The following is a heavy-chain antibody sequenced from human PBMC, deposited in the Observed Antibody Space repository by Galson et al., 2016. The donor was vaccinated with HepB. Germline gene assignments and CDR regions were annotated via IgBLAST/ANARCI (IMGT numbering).Heavy chain of an antibody. CDR2: IYYSGNT. CDR3: ARRTLHPSFDY. CDR1: GDSISIRGYY. J-gene: IGHJ4*02. D-gene: IGHD1-14*01. V-gene: IGHV4-39*02. Sequence: SETLSLTCTVSGDSISIRGYYWAWIRQPPGKGLEWIGSIYYSGNTYNTPSLKTRVSMSVDTSKNHFPLELSSVTAPDTAVYYCARRTLHPSFDYWGQGTPVSVSS.